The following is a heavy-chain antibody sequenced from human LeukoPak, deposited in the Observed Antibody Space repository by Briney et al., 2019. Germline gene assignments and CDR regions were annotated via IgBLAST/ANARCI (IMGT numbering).Heavy chain of an antibody. CDR2: IYTSGST. CDR3: ASVDTAMAFLRFDY. D-gene: IGHD5-18*01. J-gene: IGHJ4*02. Sequence: SETLSLTCTVSGGSISSYYWSWIRQPAGKGLEWIGRIYTSGSTNYNPSLKSRVTMSVDTSKNQFSLKLSSVTAADTAVYYCASVDTAMAFLRFDYWGQGTLVTVSS. V-gene: IGHV4-4*07. CDR1: GGSISSYY.